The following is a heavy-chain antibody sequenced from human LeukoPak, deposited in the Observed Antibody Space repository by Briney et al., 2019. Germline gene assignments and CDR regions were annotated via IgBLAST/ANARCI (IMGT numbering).Heavy chain of an antibody. V-gene: IGHV3-33*01. D-gene: IGHD3-9*01. J-gene: IGHJ5*02. CDR1: GFTFSSYG. CDR3: ARDIDDYDILTGTSQGGFDP. Sequence: GGSLRLSCAASGFTFSSYGMHWVRQAPGKGLEWVAVIWYDGSNKYYADSVKGRFTISRDNSKNTLYLQMNSLRAEDTAVYYCARDIDDYDILTGTSQGGFDPWGQGTLVTVSS. CDR2: IWYDGSNK.